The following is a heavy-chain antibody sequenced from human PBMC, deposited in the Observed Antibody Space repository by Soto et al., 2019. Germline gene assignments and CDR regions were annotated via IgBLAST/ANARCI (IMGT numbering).Heavy chain of an antibody. V-gene: IGHV1-46*03. J-gene: IGHJ4*02. CDR2: INPSGGST. CDR1: GYTFTSYY. D-gene: IGHD3-9*01. Sequence: GASXKVSCKASGYTFTSYYMHWVRQAPGQGLEWMGIINPSGGSTSYAQKFQGRVTMTRDTSTSTVYMELSSLRSEDTAVYYCARGLDILTGYYEVEVDYWGQGTLVTVSS. CDR3: ARGLDILTGYYEVEVDY.